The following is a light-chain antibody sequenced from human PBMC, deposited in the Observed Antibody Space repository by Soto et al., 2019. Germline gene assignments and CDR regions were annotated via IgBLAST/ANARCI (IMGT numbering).Light chain of an antibody. Sequence: QSALTQPASVSGSPGQSITISCTGTISDVGGYNYVSWYQQHPGKAPKLMIYDVSNRPSGVSNRFSGSKSANTASLTISGLQAEDEADYYCSSYTSSSTRVFGTGTKLTVL. J-gene: IGLJ1*01. CDR2: DVS. V-gene: IGLV2-14*01. CDR1: ISDVGGYNY. CDR3: SSYTSSSTRV.